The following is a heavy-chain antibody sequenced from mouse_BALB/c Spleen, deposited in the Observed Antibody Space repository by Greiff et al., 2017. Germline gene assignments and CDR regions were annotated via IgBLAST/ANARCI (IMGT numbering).Heavy chain of an antibody. CDR1: GFTFSSFG. J-gene: IGHJ4*01. V-gene: IGHV5-17*02. CDR2: ISSGSSTI. D-gene: IGHD2-1*01. CDR3: ARSSGYGNYFYYAMDY. Sequence: EGKLVESGGGLVQPGGSRKLSCAASGFTFSSFGMHWVRQAPEKGLEWVAYISSGSSTIYYADTVKGRSTISRDNPKNTLFLQMTSLRSEDTAMYYCARSSGYGNYFYYAMDYWGQGTSVTVSS.